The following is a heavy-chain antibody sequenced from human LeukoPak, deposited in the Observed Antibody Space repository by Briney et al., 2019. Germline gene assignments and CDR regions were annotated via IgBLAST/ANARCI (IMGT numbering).Heavy chain of an antibody. D-gene: IGHD2-21*02. J-gene: IGHJ3*02. CDR2: ISYDGSDK. CDR1: GLTFSTFG. CDR3: AKEGCGGDCYSLAFDI. V-gene: IGHV3-30*18. Sequence: GGSLRLSCAASGLTFSTFGMHWVRQAPGRGLEWVAVISYDGSDKDYADSVKGRFTISRDDSKNTLYLQMNSLRAEDTAVYYCAKEGCGGDCYSLAFDIWGQGTMVTVSS.